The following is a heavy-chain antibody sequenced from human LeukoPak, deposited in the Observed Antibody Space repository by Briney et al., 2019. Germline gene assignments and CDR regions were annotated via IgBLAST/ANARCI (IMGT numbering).Heavy chain of an antibody. CDR1: GFTFSSYW. J-gene: IGHJ4*02. CDR3: ARARDCGSTSCWGLFDY. V-gene: IGHV3-7*01. CDR2: INQDGSEK. D-gene: IGHD2-2*01. Sequence: GGSLRLSCAASGFTFSSYWMIWARQAPGKVLEWVAGINQDGSEKYYVDSVKVRFTISRDNAQNSLYLQMNSLRAEDTAMYYCARARDCGSTSCWGLFDYWGQGTLVPVSS.